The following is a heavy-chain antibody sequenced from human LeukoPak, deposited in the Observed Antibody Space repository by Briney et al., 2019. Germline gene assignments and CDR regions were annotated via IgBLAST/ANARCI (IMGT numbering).Heavy chain of an antibody. V-gene: IGHV1-18*01. CDR1: GYTFTSYG. Sequence: ASVKVSCKASGYTFTSYGISWVRQAPGQGLEWMGWISAYNGNTNYAQKLQGRVTMTTDTSTSTAYMELRSLRPDDTAVYYCARDCSSTSCYRPSDYWGQGTLVTVSS. CDR2: ISAYNGNT. J-gene: IGHJ4*02. CDR3: ARDCSSTSCYRPSDY. D-gene: IGHD2-2*01.